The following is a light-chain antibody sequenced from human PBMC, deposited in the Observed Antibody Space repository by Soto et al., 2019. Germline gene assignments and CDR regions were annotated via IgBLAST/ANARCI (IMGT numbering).Light chain of an antibody. V-gene: IGKV3D-11*02. CDR1: QSVSIK. CDR3: QQRSNWHPFT. CDR2: GSS. J-gene: IGKJ5*01. Sequence: ETVLTQSPGTLSVSPGDRVTLSCMAIQSVSIKLAWYQQKPGQAPRLVVYGSSTRATGIPARFSGSGSGTDFTLTISSLEHEDFAVYYCQQRSNWHPFTFGQGTRLEIK.